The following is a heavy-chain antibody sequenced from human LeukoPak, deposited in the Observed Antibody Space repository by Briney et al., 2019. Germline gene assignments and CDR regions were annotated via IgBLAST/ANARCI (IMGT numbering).Heavy chain of an antibody. CDR1: GGTFSSYA. D-gene: IGHD3-3*01. V-gene: IGHV1-69*05. CDR2: IIPIFGTA. Sequence: ASVKVSCKASGGTFSSYAISWVRQAPGQGLEWMGGIIPIFGTANYAQKFQGRVTMTTDTSTSTAYMELRSLRSDDTAVYYCARDAITIFGVVIFWFDPWGQGTLVTVSS. CDR3: ARDAITIFGVVIFWFDP. J-gene: IGHJ5*02.